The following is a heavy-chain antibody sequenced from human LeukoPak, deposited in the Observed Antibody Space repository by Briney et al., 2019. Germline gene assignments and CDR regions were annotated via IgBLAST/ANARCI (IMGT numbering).Heavy chain of an antibody. CDR3: AREKVVVVPAAANLFDY. CDR1: GGSISSGSYY. V-gene: IGHV4-61*02. J-gene: IGHJ4*02. Sequence: SETLSLTCTVSGGSISSGSYYWSWIRQPAGKGLEWIGRIYTSGSTNYNPSLKSRVTISVDTSKNQFSLKLSSVTAADTAVYYCAREKVVVVPAAANLFDYWGQGTLVTASS. D-gene: IGHD2-2*01. CDR2: IYTSGST.